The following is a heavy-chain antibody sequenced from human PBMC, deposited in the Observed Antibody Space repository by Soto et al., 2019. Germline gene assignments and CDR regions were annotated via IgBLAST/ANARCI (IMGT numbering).Heavy chain of an antibody. CDR2: IFSGDSYI. V-gene: IGHV5-51*01. Sequence: GGSLKISCRVSGYSFREYLIGWGRQMPGEGLEWRGIIFSGDSYIKYSPSFEGQVNISADKRLGTAHLPCRSPEASGTGTEYWGRFGSGGCRAGSCFTSYHYYGMDVWGQGTTVTVSS. CDR3: GRFGSGGCRAGSCFTSYHYYGMDV. J-gene: IGHJ6*02. D-gene: IGHD1-26*01. CDR1: GYSFREYL.